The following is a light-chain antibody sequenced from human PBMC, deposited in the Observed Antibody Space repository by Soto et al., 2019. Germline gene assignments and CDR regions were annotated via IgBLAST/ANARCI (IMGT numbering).Light chain of an antibody. CDR1: ISDVGSYDL. J-gene: IGLJ1*01. CDR3: SSYTTTSNYV. CDR2: EGS. V-gene: IGLV2-14*02. Sequence: QSVLTQPASVSGSPGQSITISCIGTISDVGSYDLVSWYQQHPGKAPRLMIYEGSKRPSGVSNRFFGSKSGNTASLATSGLQAEDEADYYCSSYTTTSNYVFGTGTKVTVL.